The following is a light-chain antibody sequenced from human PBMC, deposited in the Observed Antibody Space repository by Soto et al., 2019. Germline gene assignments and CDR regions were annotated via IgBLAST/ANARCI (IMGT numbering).Light chain of an antibody. CDR3: QQYNNWPPRVT. J-gene: IGKJ5*01. CDR1: QSVSSN. V-gene: IGKV3-15*01. CDR2: GAS. Sequence: EIVMTQSPATLSVSPGERATLCCRASQSVSSNLAWYQQKPGQAPRLLIYGASTRATGIPARFSGSGSGTEFTLTISSLQSEDFAVYYCQQYNNWPPRVTFGQGTRLEIK.